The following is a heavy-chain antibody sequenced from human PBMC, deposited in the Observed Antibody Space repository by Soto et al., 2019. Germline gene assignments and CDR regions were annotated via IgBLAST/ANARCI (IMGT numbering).Heavy chain of an antibody. J-gene: IGHJ6*03. D-gene: IGHD2-2*02. CDR3: ARDDTLMAILPYYYMDV. CDR2: ISSSSSYI. V-gene: IGHV3-21*01. CDR1: GFTFSSYS. Sequence: GGSLRLSCAASGFTFSSYSMNWVRQAPGKGLEWVSSISSSSSYIYYADSVKGRFTISRDNAKNSLYLQMNSLRAEDTAVYYCARDDTLMAILPYYYMDVWGKGTTVTVSS.